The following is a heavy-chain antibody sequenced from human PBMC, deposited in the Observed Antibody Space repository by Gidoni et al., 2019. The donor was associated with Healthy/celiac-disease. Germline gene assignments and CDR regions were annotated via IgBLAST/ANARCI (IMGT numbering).Heavy chain of an antibody. CDR2: ISGSGGSP. V-gene: IGHV3-23*01. D-gene: IGHD5-18*01. CDR1: GFTFSSYA. J-gene: IGHJ4*02. Sequence: EVQLLESGGGLVQPGGSLRISCAASGFTFSSYAMSWVRQAPGKGLEWVSAISGSGGSPYYADSVKGRFTISRDNSKNTLYLQMNSLRAEDTAVYYCAKGIQLWPGLVDYWGQGTLVTVSS. CDR3: AKGIQLWPGLVDY.